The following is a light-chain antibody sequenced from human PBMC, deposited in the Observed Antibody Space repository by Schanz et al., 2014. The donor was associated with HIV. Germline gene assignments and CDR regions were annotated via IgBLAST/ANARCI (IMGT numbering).Light chain of an antibody. CDR3: SSYTGSTTLV. CDR1: SGDIGGYNY. J-gene: IGLJ3*02. CDR2: DVN. V-gene: IGLV2-14*03. Sequence: QSALTQPASASGSPGQSVTISCTGTSGDIGGYNYVSWYQQHPGKAPKLMIYDVNNRPSGVSNRFSGSKSGNTASLTISGLQAEDEADYYCSSYTGSTTLVFGGGTKLTVL.